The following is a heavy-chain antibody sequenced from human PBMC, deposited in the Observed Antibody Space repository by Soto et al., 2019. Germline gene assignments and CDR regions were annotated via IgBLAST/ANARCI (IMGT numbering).Heavy chain of an antibody. D-gene: IGHD5-12*01. J-gene: IGHJ4*02. CDR2: INPSGST. Sequence: PSETLSLTCAVYGGSFSGYYWSWIRQPPGKGLEWIGEINPSGSTNYNPSLKSRVTISVDTSKNQFSLKLSSVTAADTAVYYCARVTLDIAATTLFDYWGQGTLVTVSS. CDR1: GGSFSGYY. CDR3: ARVTLDIAATTLFDY. V-gene: IGHV4-34*01.